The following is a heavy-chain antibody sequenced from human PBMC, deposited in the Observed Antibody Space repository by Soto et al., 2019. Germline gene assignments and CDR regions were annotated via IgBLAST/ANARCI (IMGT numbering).Heavy chain of an antibody. J-gene: IGHJ2*01. V-gene: IGHV1-69*06. CDR1: GGTFSSYA. CDR3: ARVGSGWSYWYFDL. CDR2: IIPICGTA. Sequence: QVQLVQSGAEVQKPGSSVKVSCKASGGTFSSYAISWVRQAPGQGLEWMGGIIPICGTANYAQKFQGRVTITADKSTSTAYMELSSLRSEDTAVYYCARVGSGWSYWYFDLWGRGTLVTVSS. D-gene: IGHD6-19*01.